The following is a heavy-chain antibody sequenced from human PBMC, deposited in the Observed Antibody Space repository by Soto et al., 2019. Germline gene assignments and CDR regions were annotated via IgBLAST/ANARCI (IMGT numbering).Heavy chain of an antibody. CDR2: INPSGGST. J-gene: IGHJ5*02. Sequence: ASVKVSCKASGYTFTSYYMHWVRQAPGQGLEWMGIINPSGGSTSYARKFQGRVTMTEDTSTDTAYMELDGLTSADTAMYYCTAGPTTSDWFDPWGPGTLVTVSS. V-gene: IGHV1-46*01. CDR3: TAGPTTSDWFDP. D-gene: IGHD6-13*01. CDR1: GYTFTSYY.